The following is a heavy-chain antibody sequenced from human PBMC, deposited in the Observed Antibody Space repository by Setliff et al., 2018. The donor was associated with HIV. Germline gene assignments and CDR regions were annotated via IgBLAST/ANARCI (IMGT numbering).Heavy chain of an antibody. Sequence: ASVKVSCKASGYTFTSYYLHWVRQAPGQGLEWMGMINPSGGSASYAQKFQGRVTMSRDTSTSTVYKELSSLRSEDTAVYYCARDHFDSSAYHYGFGAFDIWGQGTMVTVSS. CDR1: GYTFTSYY. V-gene: IGHV1-46*01. D-gene: IGHD3-22*01. CDR2: INPSGGSA. J-gene: IGHJ3*02. CDR3: ARDHFDSSAYHYGFGAFDI.